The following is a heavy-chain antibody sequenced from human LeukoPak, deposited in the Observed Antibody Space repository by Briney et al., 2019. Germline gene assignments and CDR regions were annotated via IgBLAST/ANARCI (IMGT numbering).Heavy chain of an antibody. D-gene: IGHD1-26*01. Sequence: GGSLRLSYAASGFTFSSYAMHWVRQAPGKGLEWVAVISYDGSNKYYADSVKGRFTISRDNSKNTLYLQMNTLRAEDTAIYYCAKDRTVGASYWYFDLWGRGTLVSVSS. CDR3: AKDRTVGASYWYFDL. CDR2: ISYDGSNK. V-gene: IGHV3-30-3*01. J-gene: IGHJ2*01. CDR1: GFTFSSYA.